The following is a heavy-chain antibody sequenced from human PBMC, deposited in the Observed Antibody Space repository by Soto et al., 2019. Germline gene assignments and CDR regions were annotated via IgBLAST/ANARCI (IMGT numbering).Heavy chain of an antibody. CDR3: ARDPEGINDFDY. CDR2: INAPGEAK. D-gene: IGHD2-21*01. J-gene: IGHJ4*02. CDR1: GFTFSNYG. Sequence: GGSLRLSCAASGFTFSNYGMNWARQAPGRGLEWVTHINAPGEAKSYSDSVKGRFTVSRDDAKNSLYLQMSSLRADDTAIYYCARDPEGINDFDYWGQGTLVTVS. V-gene: IGHV3-48*04.